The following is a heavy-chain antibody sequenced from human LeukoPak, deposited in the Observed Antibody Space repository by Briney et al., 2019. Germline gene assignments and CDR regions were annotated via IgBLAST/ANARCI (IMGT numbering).Heavy chain of an antibody. D-gene: IGHD2-2*02. Sequence: ASVKVSCKASGYTFTGYYMHWVRQAPGQGLEWMGWINPNSGGTNYAQKFQGRVTVTRDTSISTAYMELSRLRSDDTAVYYCARDHEGVVVPAAISNWFDPWGQGTLVTVSS. V-gene: IGHV1-2*02. CDR3: ARDHEGVVVPAAISNWFDP. CDR1: GYTFTGYY. J-gene: IGHJ5*02. CDR2: INPNSGGT.